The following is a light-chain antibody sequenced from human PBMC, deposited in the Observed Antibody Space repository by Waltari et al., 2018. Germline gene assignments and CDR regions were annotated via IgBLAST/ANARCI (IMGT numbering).Light chain of an antibody. CDR3: QTGGHGTWV. J-gene: IGLJ3*02. CDR2: VNSDGSH. V-gene: IGLV4-69*02. Sequence: QLVLTQSPSASPSLGASVKLTCTLSTGHSSNIVAWHQQQPEKGPRYLMKVNSDGSHSKGDEIPDRFSGSSSGAGRYLTISAVQSEDEADYYCQTGGHGTWVFGGGTKLTVL. CDR1: TGHSSNI.